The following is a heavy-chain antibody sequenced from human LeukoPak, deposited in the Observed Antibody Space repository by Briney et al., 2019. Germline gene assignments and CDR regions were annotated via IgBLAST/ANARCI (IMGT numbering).Heavy chain of an antibody. Sequence: GGSLRLSCAASELHAMTWVRQGPGKGLEWVSAISRSGGSTYYADSVRGRFTISRDKSNNTLYLQMNSLRPEDTAVYYCAKLGGKTAYGGEYYGMDVWGQGTTVTVSS. CDR1: ELHA. J-gene: IGHJ6*02. CDR2: ISRSGGST. CDR3: AKLGGKTAYGGEYYGMDV. D-gene: IGHD4-17*01. V-gene: IGHV3-23*01.